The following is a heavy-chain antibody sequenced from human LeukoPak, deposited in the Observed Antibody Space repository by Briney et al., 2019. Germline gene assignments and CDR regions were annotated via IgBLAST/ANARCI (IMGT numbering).Heavy chain of an antibody. D-gene: IGHD3-10*01. CDR3: ARERRVSNWFDP. J-gene: IGHJ5*02. Sequence: ASVKVSGKASGYIFTGYYMHWVRQAPGQGLEWMGWINPNSGGTNYAQKFQGRVTMTRDTSISTAYMELSRLRSDDTAVYYCARERRVSNWFDPWGQGTLVTVSS. V-gene: IGHV1-2*02. CDR1: GYIFTGYY. CDR2: INPNSGGT.